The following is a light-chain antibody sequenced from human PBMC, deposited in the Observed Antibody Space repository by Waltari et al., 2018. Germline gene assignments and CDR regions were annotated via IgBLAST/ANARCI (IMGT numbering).Light chain of an antibody. CDR1: QRGNTN. Sequence: VVTQSPATLSVSPGKTVTLSCRASQRGNTNLAWYQQKPGQAPRLLIFAASTRAPGLPSRFGGSGSGTEFTLTITSLQFEDVGVYFCQQYHKWPPGGFGGGTKVEIE. J-gene: IGKJ4*01. V-gene: IGKV3-15*01. CDR3: QQYHKWPPGG. CDR2: AAS.